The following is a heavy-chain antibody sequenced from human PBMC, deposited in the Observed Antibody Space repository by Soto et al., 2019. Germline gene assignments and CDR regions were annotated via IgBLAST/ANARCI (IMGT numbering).Heavy chain of an antibody. CDR3: ARAHFWSGYSTYYYYGMDV. Sequence: PSETLSLTCAVSGVSISSGGHSWSWIRQPPGKGLEWIGYIYHSGSTSYNPSLKSRVTISVDRSKNQFSLKLSSVTAADTAVYYCARAHFWSGYSTYYYYGMDVWGQGTTVTVSS. V-gene: IGHV4-30-2*01. J-gene: IGHJ6*02. CDR1: GVSISSGGHS. CDR2: IYHSGST. D-gene: IGHD3-3*01.